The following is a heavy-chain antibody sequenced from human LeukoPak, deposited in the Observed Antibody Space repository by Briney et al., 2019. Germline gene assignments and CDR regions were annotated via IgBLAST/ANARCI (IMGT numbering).Heavy chain of an antibody. CDR2: VNPNSGGT. CDR3: ARIQYQVWFGENDAFDI. D-gene: IGHD3-10*01. V-gene: IGHV1-2*06. CDR1: GYTFTGYY. J-gene: IGHJ3*02. Sequence: ASVKVSCKASGYTFTGYYMHWVRQAPGQGLEWMGRVNPNSGGTNYAQKFQGRVTMTRDTSISTAYMELSRLRSDDTAVYYCARIQYQVWFGENDAFDIWGQGTMVTVSS.